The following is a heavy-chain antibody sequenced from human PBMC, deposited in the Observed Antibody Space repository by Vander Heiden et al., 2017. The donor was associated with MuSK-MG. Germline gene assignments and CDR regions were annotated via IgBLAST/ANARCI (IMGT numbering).Heavy chain of an antibody. V-gene: IGHV3-21*01. CDR3: ATDDEVVVAATGGY. CDR2: ISSSSSYI. Sequence: EVQLVASGGGLVKPGGSLRLSRAASGFTFRSYSMNWVRQAPGKGLEWVSSISSSSSYIYYADSVKGRFTISRDNAKNSLYLQMNSLRAEDTAVYYCATDDEVVVAATGGYWGQGTLVTVSS. J-gene: IGHJ4*02. CDR1: GFTFRSYS. D-gene: IGHD2-15*01.